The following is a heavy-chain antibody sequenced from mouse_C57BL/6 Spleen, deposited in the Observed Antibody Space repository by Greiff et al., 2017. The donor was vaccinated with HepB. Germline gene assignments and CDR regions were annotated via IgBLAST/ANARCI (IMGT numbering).Heavy chain of an antibody. CDR1: GYTFTDYE. J-gene: IGHJ4*01. CDR2: IDPETGGT. V-gene: IGHV1-15*01. CDR3: TRSLYYSY. D-gene: IGHD1-1*02. Sequence: LVESGAELVRPGASVTLSCKASGYTFTDYEMHWVKQTPVHGLEWIGAIDPETGGTAYNQKFKGKAILTADKSSSTAYMELRSLTSEDSAVYYCTRSLYYSYWGQGTSVTVSS.